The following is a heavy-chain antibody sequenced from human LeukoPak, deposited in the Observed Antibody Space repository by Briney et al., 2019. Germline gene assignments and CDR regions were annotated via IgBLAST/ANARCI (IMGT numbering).Heavy chain of an antibody. CDR1: GYSFSTYW. D-gene: IGHD1-26*01. V-gene: IGHV5-51*01. J-gene: IGHJ4*02. CDR2: IYPGDSDT. CDR3: ARPPTSREDC. Sequence: GESLKISCEGSGYSFSTYWIGWVRQMPGKGLEWMGVIYPGDSDTRYSPSFQGQVTISADKSISTAYLQWSSLKASDTAMYYCARPPTSREDCWGQGTLVTVSS.